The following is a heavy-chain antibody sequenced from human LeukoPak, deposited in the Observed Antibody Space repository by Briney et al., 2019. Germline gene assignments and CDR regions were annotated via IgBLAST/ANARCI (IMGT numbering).Heavy chain of an antibody. Sequence: PSETLSLTCTVSGGSISSSSYYWSWIRQPPGKRLEWVGESNDSGGTNYNPSLKSRVTISADKSKNQVSLKLTSVTAADTAVYYCARLSVLVGAALEYYYYYMDVWGQGTTVTVSS. V-gene: IGHV4-61*05. D-gene: IGHD1-26*01. J-gene: IGHJ6*03. CDR3: ARLSVLVGAALEYYYYYMDV. CDR1: GGSISSSSYY. CDR2: SNDSGGT.